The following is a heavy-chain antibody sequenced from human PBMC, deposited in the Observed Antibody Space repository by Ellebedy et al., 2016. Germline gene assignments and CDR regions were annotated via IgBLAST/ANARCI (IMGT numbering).Heavy chain of an antibody. CDR1: GFTFSIYW. Sequence: GGSLRLSCAASGFTFSIYWMSWVRQAPGKGLEWVANIKQDGSEKNYVDSVKGRFTISRDNAKNSLYLQMNSLRAEDTAVYYCGRNRRSDFWGQGTLVTVSS. J-gene: IGHJ4*02. CDR2: IKQDGSEK. D-gene: IGHD3-3*01. V-gene: IGHV3-7*01. CDR3: GRNRRSDF.